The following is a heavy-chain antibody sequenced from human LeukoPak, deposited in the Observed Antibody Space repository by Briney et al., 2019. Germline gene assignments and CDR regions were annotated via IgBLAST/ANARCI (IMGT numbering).Heavy chain of an antibody. V-gene: IGHV3-23*01. CDR2: ISGSGGST. J-gene: IGHJ4*02. D-gene: IGHD4-17*01. CDR1: GFTFSSYT. Sequence: GGSLRLSCAASGFTFSSYTMSWVRQAPGKGLEWVSAISGSGGSTYYADSVKGRFTISRDNSKNTLYLQMNSLRAEDTAVYYCAKVGDYGDYFDYWGQGTLVTVSS. CDR3: AKVGDYGDYFDY.